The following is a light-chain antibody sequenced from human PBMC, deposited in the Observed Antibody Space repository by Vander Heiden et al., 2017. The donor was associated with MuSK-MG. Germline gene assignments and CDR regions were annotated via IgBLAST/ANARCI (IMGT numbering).Light chain of an antibody. CDR3: QTWGTGIQV. Sequence: QLVLTQSPSASASLGASVRLTCTLSSGHTNYAIAWHQQQPEKGPRYLMKVNSDGSHNKGDEIPDRFSGSSSGAERYLTISSLQSEDEADYYCQTWGTGIQVFGGGTKLTVL. J-gene: IGLJ2*01. CDR2: VNSDGSH. V-gene: IGLV4-69*02. CDR1: SGHTNYA.